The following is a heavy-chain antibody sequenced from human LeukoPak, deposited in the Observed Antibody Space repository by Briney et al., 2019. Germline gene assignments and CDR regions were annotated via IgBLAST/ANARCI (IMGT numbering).Heavy chain of an antibody. CDR1: GFIFSSYA. CDR2: ISGGGIVT. Sequence: GGSLRLSCAASGFIFSSYAMSWVRQAPGKGLEWVSAISGGGIVTYYADSVKGRFTISRDNAKNSRYLEMNSLRADDTAVYYCASSKYLGYGGTVAAFDIWGQGTVVTVSS. J-gene: IGHJ3*02. V-gene: IGHV3-23*01. D-gene: IGHD5-12*01. CDR3: ASSKYLGYGGTVAAFDI.